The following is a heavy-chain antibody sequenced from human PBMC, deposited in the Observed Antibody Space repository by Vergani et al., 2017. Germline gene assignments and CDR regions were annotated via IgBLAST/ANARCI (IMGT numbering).Heavy chain of an antibody. V-gene: IGHV3-48*03. CDR2: ISSSCSTI. CDR3: ARESIAARPSDGMDV. J-gene: IGHJ6*02. CDR1: GFTFSSYE. D-gene: IGHD6-6*01. Sequence: EVQLVESGGGLVQPGGSLRLSCAASGFTFSSYEMNWVRQAPGKGLEWVSYISSSCSTIYYAASVEGRFTISRDNAKNSLYLQMNSLRAEDTAVYYCARESIAARPSDGMDVWGQGTTVTVSS.